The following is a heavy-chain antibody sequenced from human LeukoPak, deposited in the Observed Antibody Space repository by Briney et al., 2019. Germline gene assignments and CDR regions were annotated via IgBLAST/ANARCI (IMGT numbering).Heavy chain of an antibody. CDR3: ARAPPKYDILTGYSHYYYYMDV. D-gene: IGHD3-9*01. J-gene: IGHJ6*03. Sequence: GASVKVSCKASGYTFTGYYMHWVRQAPGQGLEWMGWINPNSGGTNYAQKFQGRVTMTRDTSISTAYMELSRLRSDDTAVYYCARAPPKYDILTGYSHYYYYMDVWGKGTTVTVSS. CDR1: GYTFTGYY. V-gene: IGHV1-2*02. CDR2: INPNSGGT.